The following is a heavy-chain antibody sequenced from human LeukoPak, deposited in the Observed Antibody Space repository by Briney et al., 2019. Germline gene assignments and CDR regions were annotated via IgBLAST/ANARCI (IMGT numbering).Heavy chain of an antibody. J-gene: IGHJ4*02. CDR3: ARFGGYGGEGYFDY. Sequence: GASVKVSCKASGYPFTSYGTSWVRQAQGQGLEWMGWISAYNGNTNYAQKLQARVTVTTDTSTSTAYMELRSLRSDNTAVYYCARFGGYGGEGYFDYWGQGSLVTVSS. D-gene: IGHD5-12*01. CDR1: GYPFTSYG. V-gene: IGHV1-18*01. CDR2: ISAYNGNT.